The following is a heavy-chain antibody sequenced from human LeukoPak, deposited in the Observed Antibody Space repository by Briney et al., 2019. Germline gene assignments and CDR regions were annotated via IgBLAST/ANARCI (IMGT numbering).Heavy chain of an antibody. J-gene: IGHJ4*02. V-gene: IGHV3-30-3*01. CDR1: GFTFSSYA. CDR2: ISYDGSNK. D-gene: IGHD5-12*01. CDR3: ARSGYDFMVRFYYFDY. Sequence: PGGSLRLSCAASGFTFSSYAMSWVRQAPGKGLEWVAVISYDGSNKYYADSVKGRFTISRDNSKNTLYLQMNSLRAEDTAVYYCARSGYDFMVRFYYFDYWGQGTLVTVSS.